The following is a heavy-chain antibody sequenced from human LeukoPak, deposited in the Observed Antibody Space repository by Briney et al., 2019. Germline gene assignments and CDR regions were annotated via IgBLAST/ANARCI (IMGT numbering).Heavy chain of an antibody. CDR2: IGTAGDT. CDR3: ARAVAVAGTDYYYGMDV. J-gene: IGHJ6*02. Sequence: GSLRLSCSASGFPFSSYDMNWVRQGTGKGLDWVSAIGTAGDTYYPGSVKGRFTISRENAKNSLYLQMNSLRAGDTAVYYCARAVAVAGTDYYYGMDVWGQGTTVTVSS. D-gene: IGHD6-19*01. V-gene: IGHV3-13*01. CDR1: GFPFSSYD.